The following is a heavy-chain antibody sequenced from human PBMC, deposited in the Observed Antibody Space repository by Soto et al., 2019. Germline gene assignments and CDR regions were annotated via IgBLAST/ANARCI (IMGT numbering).Heavy chain of an antibody. CDR1: GYTFSDFV. Sequence: QAHLEQSGAEVKRPGASVKVSCKASGYTFSDFVINWLRQASGQGPEWTGWMNAKSGDTFFPQRFQGKFNMTWDTSLSTAYMEVGSLTSDDTAIYYCARGNPFNYAGFDVWGQGTTVAVSS. CDR3: ARGNPFNYAGFDV. V-gene: IGHV1-8*01. D-gene: IGHD4-4*01. CDR2: MNAKSGDT. J-gene: IGHJ6*02.